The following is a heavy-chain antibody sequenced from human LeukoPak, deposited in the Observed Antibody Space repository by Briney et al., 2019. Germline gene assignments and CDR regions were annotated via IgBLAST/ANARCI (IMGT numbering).Heavy chain of an antibody. J-gene: IGHJ4*02. V-gene: IGHV3-23*01. Sequence: PGGSLRLSCAASGFTFGSYAMSWVRQAPGKGLEWVSSITGSGDSAYYADSVKGRFTISRDNSKDTLYLQMNSLRAEDTAIYFCAKDEAWRPAADWGQGTLVTVSS. CDR2: ITGSGDSA. D-gene: IGHD2-2*01. CDR3: AKDEAWRPAAD. CDR1: GFTFGSYA.